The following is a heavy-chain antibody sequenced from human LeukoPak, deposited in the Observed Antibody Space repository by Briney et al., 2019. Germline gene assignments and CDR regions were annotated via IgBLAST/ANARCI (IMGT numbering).Heavy chain of an antibody. CDR3: ARVSAWPYYFDY. CDR2: IHYSGST. Sequence: SETLSLTCSVSGGSNSSTNYYWGWIRQPPGKGLECIGSIHYSGSTYYIPSLKSRLTISLDTSKIQFSLNLSSVTAADTAVYYCARVSAWPYYFDYWGQGTLVTVSS. CDR1: GGSNSSTNYY. V-gene: IGHV4-39*07. J-gene: IGHJ4*02.